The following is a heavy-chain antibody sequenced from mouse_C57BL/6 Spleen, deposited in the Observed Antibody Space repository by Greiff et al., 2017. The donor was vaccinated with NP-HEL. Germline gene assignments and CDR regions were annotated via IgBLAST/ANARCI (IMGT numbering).Heavy chain of an antibody. CDR1: GFTFTDYY. Sequence: EVMLVESGGGLVQPGGSLSLSCAASGFTFTDYYMSWVRQPPGKALEWLGFIRNKANGYTTEYSASVKGRFTISRDTSQSILYLQMNALRAEDSATYYCARYYYGSSYVDYAMDYWGQGTSVTVSS. CDR3: ARYYYGSSYVDYAMDY. D-gene: IGHD1-1*01. CDR2: IRNKANGYTT. J-gene: IGHJ4*01. V-gene: IGHV7-3*01.